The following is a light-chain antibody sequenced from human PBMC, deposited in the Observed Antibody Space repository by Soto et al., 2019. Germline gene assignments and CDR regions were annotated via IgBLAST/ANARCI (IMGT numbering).Light chain of an antibody. J-gene: IGKJ1*01. CDR2: GAS. CDR1: QSVRSN. V-gene: IGKV3-15*01. CDR3: QQYNNWPQT. Sequence: EIVMTQSPATLSVFPGERFTLSCRASQSVRSNLARYQQKPGQAPRVXIYGASTRATGIPARFSVSGSGTELTITISSLQSEDCEVYYGQQYNNWPQTFGQGTKVDIK.